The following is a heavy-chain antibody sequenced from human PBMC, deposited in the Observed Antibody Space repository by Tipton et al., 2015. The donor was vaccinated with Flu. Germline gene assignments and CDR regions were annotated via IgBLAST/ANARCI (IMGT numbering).Heavy chain of an antibody. Sequence: GLVKPSETLSLTCSVSGYSIRSAYYWGWVRRPPGKGLEWIGTIYHSGTTYYNPSLKSRVTVSVDTSKNQFSLKLSSVTAADTAVYYCASDPSLGMPDYFDYWGQGTLVTASS. CDR2: IYHSGTT. CDR3: ASDPSLGMPDYFDY. D-gene: IGHD2-2*01. V-gene: IGHV4-38-2*02. CDR1: GYSIRSAYY. J-gene: IGHJ4*02.